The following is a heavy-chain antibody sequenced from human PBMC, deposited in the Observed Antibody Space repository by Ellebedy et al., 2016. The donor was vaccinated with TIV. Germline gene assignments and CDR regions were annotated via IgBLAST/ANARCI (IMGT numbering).Heavy chain of an antibody. Sequence: GESLKISXGVSGITFSRYAMSWVRQAPGKGLECVSPISGSGGSTNYADSVKGRFTISRDNSKNTLYLQMNSLRAEDTAVYYCAKDRGIVGAKREYYFDSWGRGTLVTVSS. CDR1: GITFSRYA. D-gene: IGHD1-26*01. CDR3: AKDRGIVGAKREYYFDS. CDR2: ISGSGGST. J-gene: IGHJ4*02. V-gene: IGHV3-23*01.